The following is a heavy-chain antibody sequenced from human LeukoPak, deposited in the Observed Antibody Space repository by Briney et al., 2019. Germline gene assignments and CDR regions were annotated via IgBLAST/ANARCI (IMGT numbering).Heavy chain of an antibody. V-gene: IGHV3-66*01. Sequence: GGSLRVSCAASGLIVTTTYITWVRQAPGKGREWVSVIESSGTTHYADSGRGRVTISRDNSKNTVFLQMNGLRPEDTAVYYCGRITKWGQGTLVTVSS. CDR1: GLIVTTTY. CDR3: GRITK. J-gene: IGHJ4*02. CDR2: IESSGTT.